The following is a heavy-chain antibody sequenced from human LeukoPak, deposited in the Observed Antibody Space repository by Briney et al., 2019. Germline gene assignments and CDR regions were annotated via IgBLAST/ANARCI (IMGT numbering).Heavy chain of an antibody. CDR1: GGSISSGSNS. V-gene: IGHV4-61*02. J-gene: IGHJ4*02. D-gene: IGHD3-22*01. Sequence: SQTLSLTCTVSGGSISSGSNSWNWIRQPAGKDPEWIGRIYSSGSTSYNPSLKSRVTISVDTSKKQFSLTLSSVTAADTAVYYCARDSSGYPYYFDFWGQGTLVTLSS. CDR2: IYSSGST. CDR3: ARDSSGYPYYFDF.